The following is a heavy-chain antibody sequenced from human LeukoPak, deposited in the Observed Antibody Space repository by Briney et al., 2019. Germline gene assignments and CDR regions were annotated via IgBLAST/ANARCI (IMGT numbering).Heavy chain of an antibody. CDR1: GGSVSSSIYY. D-gene: IGHD3-9*01. Sequence: SETLSLTCTVSGGSVSSSIYYWGWSRQPPGKGLEWIGSIYYSGSTSYNPSLKSRVTISVDTSKNQFSLKLTSVTAADTAVYYCASRNDILTGYVFDFRGQGTLVTVSS. CDR2: IYYSGST. J-gene: IGHJ4*02. CDR3: ASRNDILTGYVFDF. V-gene: IGHV4-39*01.